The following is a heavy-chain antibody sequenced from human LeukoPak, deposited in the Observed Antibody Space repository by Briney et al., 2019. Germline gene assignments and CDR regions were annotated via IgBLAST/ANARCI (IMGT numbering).Heavy chain of an antibody. CDR2: ISGSGRGT. Sequence: GGSLRLSCAVSGISLSNYGMSWVRQAPGKGLEWVAGISGSGRGTNYADSVKGRFTISRDNPKNTLYLQMNRLRAEDTAVYFCAKRGVVIRVILVGFHKEAYYFDSWGQGALVTVSS. CDR3: AKRGVVIRVILVGFHKEAYYFDS. V-gene: IGHV3-23*01. CDR1: GISLSNYG. J-gene: IGHJ4*02. D-gene: IGHD3-22*01.